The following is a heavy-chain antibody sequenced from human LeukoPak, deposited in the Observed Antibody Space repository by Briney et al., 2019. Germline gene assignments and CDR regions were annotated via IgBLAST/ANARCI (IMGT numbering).Heavy chain of an antibody. CDR2: IYYSGST. CDR1: GGSLSGFY. V-gene: IGHV4-59*01. CDR3: VRAQYSSSWDKIYYFDY. J-gene: IGHJ4*02. Sequence: SETLSLTRTVSGGSLSGFYWSCIWQPPGKGLEWSGYIYYSGSTNYHPSLKSRVTISVDTCKNQFSLKLSSVTAADTGVYYCVRAQYSSSWDKIYYFDYWGQGTLVTVSS. D-gene: IGHD6-13*01.